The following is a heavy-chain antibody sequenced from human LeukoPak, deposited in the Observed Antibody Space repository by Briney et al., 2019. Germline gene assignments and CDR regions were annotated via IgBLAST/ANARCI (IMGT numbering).Heavy chain of an antibody. D-gene: IGHD1-26*01. CDR1: GFSFDDYT. J-gene: IGHJ4*02. CDR3: AKDWGSSVGATAFDY. CDR2: ISWGGGRT. V-gene: IGHV3-43*01. Sequence: SGGSLRLSCAASGFSFDDYTMHWVRQAPGKGLEWVSLISWGGGRTYYGDSVKGRFTISRDNSKHSLYLQMNSLRTEDTALYYCAKDWGSSVGATAFDYWGQGTLVTVSS.